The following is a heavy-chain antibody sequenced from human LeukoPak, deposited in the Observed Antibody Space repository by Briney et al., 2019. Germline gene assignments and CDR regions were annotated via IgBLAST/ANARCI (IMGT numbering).Heavy chain of an antibody. V-gene: IGHV3-48*03. CDR2: ISSSGSTI. Sequence: GGSLRLSCAASGFTFSSYEMNWVRQAPGKGLEWVSYISSSGSTIYYADSVKGRFTISRDNAKNSLYLQMNSLRAEDTAVYYCASGYCSGGSCYPRVRRWNWFDPWGQGTLVTVSS. CDR3: ASGYCSGGSCYPRVRRWNWFDP. CDR1: GFTFSSYE. J-gene: IGHJ5*02. D-gene: IGHD2-15*01.